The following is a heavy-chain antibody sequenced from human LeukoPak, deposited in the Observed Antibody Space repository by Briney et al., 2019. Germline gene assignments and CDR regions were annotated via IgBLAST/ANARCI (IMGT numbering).Heavy chain of an antibody. CDR2: IYYSGST. J-gene: IGHJ4*02. CDR3: ARDPALDY. CDR1: GGSISSSSYY. V-gene: IGHV4-61*01. D-gene: IGHD2-2*01. Sequence: SETLSLTCNVSGGSISSSSYYWGWIRQPPGKGLEWIGYIYYSGSTNYNPSLKSRVTISVDTSKNQFSLKLSSVTAADTAVYYCARDPALDYWGQGTLVTVSS.